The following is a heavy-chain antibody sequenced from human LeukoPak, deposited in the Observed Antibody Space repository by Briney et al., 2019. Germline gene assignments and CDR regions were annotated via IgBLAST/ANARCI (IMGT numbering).Heavy chain of an antibody. D-gene: IGHD2-2*01. Sequence: PGGSLRLSCAASGFTFSSYVMHWVRQAPGKGLEWVAIISYDGSNEYYADSVKGRFTISRDNAKNSLYLQMNSLRAEDTAVYYCARGGRPVAMRNYFDYWGQGTLVTVSS. CDR1: GFTFSSYV. CDR2: ISYDGSNE. CDR3: ARGGRPVAMRNYFDY. V-gene: IGHV3-30*04. J-gene: IGHJ4*02.